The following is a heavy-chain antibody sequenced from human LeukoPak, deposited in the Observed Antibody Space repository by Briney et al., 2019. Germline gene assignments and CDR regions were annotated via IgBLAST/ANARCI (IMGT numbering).Heavy chain of an antibody. CDR1: GYTFTSYG. D-gene: IGHD3/OR15-3a*01. Sequence: GASVKVSCKASGYTFTSYGISWVRQAPGQGLEWMGWISAYNGNTNYAQKLQGRVIMTTDTSTSTAYMELRSLRSDGTAVYYCARVQRTGHFDYWGQGTLVTVSS. CDR2: ISAYNGNT. V-gene: IGHV1-18*01. CDR3: ARVQRTGHFDY. J-gene: IGHJ4*02.